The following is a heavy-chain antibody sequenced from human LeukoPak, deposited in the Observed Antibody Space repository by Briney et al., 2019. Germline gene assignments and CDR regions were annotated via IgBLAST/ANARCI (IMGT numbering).Heavy chain of an antibody. CDR3: ARATDDFWSALSALPQY. V-gene: IGHV4-34*01. J-gene: IGHJ4*02. Sequence: PGGSLRLSCAASGFTFSSYWMSWVRQPPGKGLEWIGEVHHGRGTNYNPSLKGRVSISLDTSKSQFSLKLTSVTDADTAVYYCARATDDFWSALSALPQYWGQGTLVTVSS. CDR2: VHHGRGT. D-gene: IGHD3-3*01. CDR1: GFTFSSYW.